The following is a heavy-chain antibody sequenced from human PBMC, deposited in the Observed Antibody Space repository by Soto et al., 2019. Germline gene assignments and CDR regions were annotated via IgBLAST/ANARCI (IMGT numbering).Heavy chain of an antibody. D-gene: IGHD5-12*01. Sequence: GASVKVSCKASGYTFTSYDINWVRQANGQGLEWMGWMNPNSGNTGYAQKFQGRVTMTRNTSISTAYMELSSLRSEDTAVYYCARCLEEWLLAKLHYYYYMDVWGKGTTVTVS. CDR1: GYTFTSYD. V-gene: IGHV1-8*01. CDR3: ARCLEEWLLAKLHYYYYMDV. CDR2: MNPNSGNT. J-gene: IGHJ6*03.